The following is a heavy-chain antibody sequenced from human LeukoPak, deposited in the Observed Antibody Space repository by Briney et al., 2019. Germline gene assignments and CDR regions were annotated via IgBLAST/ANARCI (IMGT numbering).Heavy chain of an antibody. CDR3: ARAPIITMVRGVIIGNWFDP. CDR2: IYYSGST. Sequence: LRLSCAASGFTFSSNYMSWIRQPPGKGLEWIGYIYYSGSTYYNPSLKSRVTISVDTSKNQFSLKLSSVTAADTAVYYCARAPIITMVRGVIIGNWFDPWGQGTLVTVSS. V-gene: IGHV4-30-4*08. CDR1: GFTFSSNY. J-gene: IGHJ5*02. D-gene: IGHD3-10*01.